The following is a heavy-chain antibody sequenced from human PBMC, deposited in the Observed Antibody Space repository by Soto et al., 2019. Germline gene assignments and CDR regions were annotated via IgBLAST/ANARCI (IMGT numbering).Heavy chain of an antibody. V-gene: IGHV1-58*01. D-gene: IGHD2-2*01. CDR3: ASLGSTAAAL. Sequence: QMQLVQSGPDVKKPGTSVKVSCRASGFTFTSSAVQWVRQARGQRLEWIGWIVVGSGSTNFAQKFHERVTLTRDMSTNPVYKELSSLRSEDTAVYYCASLGSTAAALWGQVTLVTVSS. J-gene: IGHJ4*02. CDR2: IVVGSGST. CDR1: GFTFTSSA.